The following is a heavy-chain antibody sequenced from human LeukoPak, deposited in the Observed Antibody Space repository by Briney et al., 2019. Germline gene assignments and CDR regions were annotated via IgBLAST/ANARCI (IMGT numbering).Heavy chain of an antibody. CDR2: IYHDGNT. D-gene: IGHD2-15*01. CDR3: ARAGGYCGRISCPYYFDY. V-gene: IGHV4-38-2*02. Sequence: SETLSLTCSVSGYSISSGYYWGWIRQPPGKGLEWIGNIYHDGNTYYNPSLKSRVTISVDTSKNQFSLKLSSVTAADTAVYYCARAGGYCGRISCPYYFDYWGQGSLVAVSS. J-gene: IGHJ4*02. CDR1: GYSISSGYY.